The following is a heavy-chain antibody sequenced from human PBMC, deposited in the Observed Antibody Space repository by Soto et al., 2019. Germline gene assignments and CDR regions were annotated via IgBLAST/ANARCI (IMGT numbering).Heavy chain of an antibody. J-gene: IGHJ6*02. D-gene: IGHD2-2*01. CDR3: ASSPRGYCSSTSCRELGNYYGMDV. CDR1: GYSFTSYW. V-gene: IGHV5-51*01. Sequence: GESLKISCKGSGYSFTSYWIGWVRQMPGKGLEWMGIIYPGDSYTNYSPSFQGHVTISADKSISTAYLQWSSLKASDTAMYYCASSPRGYCSSTSCRELGNYYGMDVWGQRTTVTVSS. CDR2: IYPGDSYT.